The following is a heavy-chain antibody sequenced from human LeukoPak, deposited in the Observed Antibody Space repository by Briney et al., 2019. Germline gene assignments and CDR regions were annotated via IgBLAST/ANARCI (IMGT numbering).Heavy chain of an antibody. CDR1: GYSISSGYY. Sequence: PWETLSLTCNVSGYSISSGYYWGWIRQPPGKGLEWIGTIYHSGSTYYNPSLKSRVTISVDTSKNQFSLKLSSVTAADTAVYYCARDLGIAARPDYWGQGTLVTVSS. D-gene: IGHD6-6*01. CDR3: ARDLGIAARPDY. J-gene: IGHJ4*02. V-gene: IGHV4-38-2*02. CDR2: IYHSGST.